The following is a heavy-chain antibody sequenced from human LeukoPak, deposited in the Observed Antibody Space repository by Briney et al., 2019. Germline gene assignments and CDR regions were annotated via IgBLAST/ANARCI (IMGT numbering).Heavy chain of an antibody. D-gene: IGHD6-6*01. CDR3: ARAPEFIAARPHAFDI. CDR2: IYYSGST. J-gene: IGHJ3*02. Sequence: SETLSLTCTVSGGSISSSSYYWGWIRQPPGKGLEWIGSIYYSGSTYYNPSLKSRVTISVDTSKNQFSLKLSSVTAADTAVYYCARAPEFIAARPHAFDIWGQGTMVTVSS. V-gene: IGHV4-39*07. CDR1: GGSISSSSYY.